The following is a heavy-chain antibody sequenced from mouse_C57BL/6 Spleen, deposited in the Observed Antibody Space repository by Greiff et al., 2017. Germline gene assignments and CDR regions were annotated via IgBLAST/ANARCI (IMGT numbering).Heavy chain of an antibody. D-gene: IGHD1-2*01. V-gene: IGHV1-19*01. CDR3: ARRILRPYFDV. Sequence: EVQLQQSGPVLVKPGASVKMSCKASGYTFTDYYMNWVKQSHGKSLEWIGVINPYNGGTSYNQKFKGKATLTVYKSSSTAYMELNSLTSEDSAVYYCARRILRPYFDVWGTGTTVTVSS. J-gene: IGHJ1*03. CDR2: INPYNGGT. CDR1: GYTFTDYY.